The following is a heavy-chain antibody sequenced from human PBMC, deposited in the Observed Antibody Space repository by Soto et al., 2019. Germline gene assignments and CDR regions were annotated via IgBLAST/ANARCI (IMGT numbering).Heavy chain of an antibody. CDR2: IDSKSTYI. Sequence: EVQLVESGGGLVKPGGSLRLSCAASGFTFSSYSMNWVRQAPGKGLEWVSSIDSKSTYIYYADSVKGRFTISRDSATNTLYLKMHSLRAEDTAVYYCARRRGPERDCSVGSCYSRRDAFDIWGQGTMVTVSS. J-gene: IGHJ3*02. CDR3: ARRRGPERDCSVGSCYSRRDAFDI. CDR1: GFTFSSYS. V-gene: IGHV3-21*01. D-gene: IGHD2-15*01.